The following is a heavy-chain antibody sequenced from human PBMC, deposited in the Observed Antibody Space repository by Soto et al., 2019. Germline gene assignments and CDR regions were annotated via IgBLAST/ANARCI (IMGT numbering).Heavy chain of an antibody. J-gene: IGHJ5*01. D-gene: IGHD3-3*01. Sequence: SETLSLTCTVSGGSITSGAYYWGWIRQSPVKGLEWIGSIYYTGRTYDNPSLKSRVTISVDTSKNQFSLNLSSVTAADTAVYYCARHDKVYYYFSSGFYGLFASRGQGTPVTVSS. CDR1: GGSITSGAYY. V-gene: IGHV4-39*01. CDR3: ARHDKVYYYFSSGFYGLFAS. CDR2: IYYTGRT.